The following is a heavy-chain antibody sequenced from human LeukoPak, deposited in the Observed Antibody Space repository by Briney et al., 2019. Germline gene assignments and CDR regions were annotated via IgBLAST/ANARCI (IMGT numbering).Heavy chain of an antibody. Sequence: PSETLSLTCAVYGGSFSGYYWSWIRQPPGKRLEWIGEINHSGSTNYNPSLKSRVTISVDTSKNQFSLKLSSVTAADTAVYYCASHIAAAGTPYLDYWGQGTLVTVSS. V-gene: IGHV4-34*01. CDR1: GGSFSGYY. J-gene: IGHJ4*02. CDR3: ASHIAAAGTPYLDY. D-gene: IGHD6-13*01. CDR2: INHSGST.